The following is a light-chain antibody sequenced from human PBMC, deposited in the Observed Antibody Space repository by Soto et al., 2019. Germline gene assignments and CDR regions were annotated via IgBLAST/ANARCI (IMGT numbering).Light chain of an antibody. Sequence: QSVLTQPASVSGSPGQSITISCTGTSSDVGSYNLVSWYQQHPGKAPKLMIYEVSKRPSGVSNRFSGSKSGNTASLTISGLHAADESDYYCWSYARRTASVVFGGGTELTVL. CDR3: WSYARRTASVV. V-gene: IGLV2-23*02. CDR1: SSDVGSYNL. J-gene: IGLJ2*01. CDR2: EVS.